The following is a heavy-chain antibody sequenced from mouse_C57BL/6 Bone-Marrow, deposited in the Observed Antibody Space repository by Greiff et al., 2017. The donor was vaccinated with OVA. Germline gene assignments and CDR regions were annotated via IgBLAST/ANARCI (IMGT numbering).Heavy chain of an antibody. J-gene: IGHJ3*01. Sequence: QVQLQQSGPELVKPGASVKLSCKASGYTFTSYDINWVKQRPGQGLEWIGWIYPRDGSTKYNEKFKGKATLTVDTSSSTAYMELHSLTSEDAAVYFCARSPDGYWFAYWGQGTLVTVSA. V-gene: IGHV1-85*01. CDR2: IYPRDGST. CDR3: ARSPDGYWFAY. D-gene: IGHD2-3*01. CDR1: GYTFTSYD.